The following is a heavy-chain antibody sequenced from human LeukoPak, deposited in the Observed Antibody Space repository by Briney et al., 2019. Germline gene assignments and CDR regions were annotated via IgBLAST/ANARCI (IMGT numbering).Heavy chain of an antibody. J-gene: IGHJ6*03. Sequence: GGSLRLSCAASGFTFTDYDMTWVRQAPGKGLEWVSGINWNGGSTSYADSVKGRFIISRDNANNSLYLQMNTLRAEDTALYYCARRNYLYSVYYYYYMDVWGKGTTVTVSS. CDR1: GFTFTDYD. CDR3: ARRNYLYSVYYYYYMDV. CDR2: INWNGGST. D-gene: IGHD2-15*01. V-gene: IGHV3-20*04.